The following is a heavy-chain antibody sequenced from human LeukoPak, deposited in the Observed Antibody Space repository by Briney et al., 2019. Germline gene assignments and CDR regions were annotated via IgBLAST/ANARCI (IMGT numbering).Heavy chain of an antibody. Sequence: QPPGKGLEWIGEINHSGSTNYNPSLKSRVTISVDTSKNQFSLKLSSVTAADTAVYYCARGLFSDNDSSGDAFDIWGQGTMVTXXS. D-gene: IGHD3-22*01. CDR3: ARGLFSDNDSSGDAFDI. J-gene: IGHJ3*02. CDR2: INHSGST. V-gene: IGHV4-34*01.